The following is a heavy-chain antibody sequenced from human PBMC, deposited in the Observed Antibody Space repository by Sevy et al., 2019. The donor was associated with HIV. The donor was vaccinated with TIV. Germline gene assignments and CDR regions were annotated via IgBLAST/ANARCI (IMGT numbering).Heavy chain of an antibody. CDR2: IYASGSPI. V-gene: IGHV3-48*03. Sequence: GGSLRLSCEGSGFTFRSYEMNWVRQAPGNGLEWISYIYASGSPIYYSDSVRGRFTISRDDAKNSLYLQMDDLRVDDTATYYCARKVGYYYYYGMDVRGQGTTVTVSS. J-gene: IGHJ6*02. CDR3: ARKVGYYYYYGMDV. CDR1: GFTFRSYE.